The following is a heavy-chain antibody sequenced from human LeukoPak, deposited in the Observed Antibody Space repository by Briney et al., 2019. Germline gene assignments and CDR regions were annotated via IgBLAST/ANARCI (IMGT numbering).Heavy chain of an antibody. V-gene: IGHV3-7*01. Sequence: GGSLRLSCAASGFTSSSYWMSWVRQAPGKGLEWVANIKQDGSEKYYVDSVKGRFTISRDNAKNSLYLQMNSLRGEDTAVYYCARVYSVYGAKGAFDIWGQGTMVTVSS. J-gene: IGHJ3*02. D-gene: IGHD5/OR15-5a*01. CDR2: IKQDGSEK. CDR1: GFTSSSYW. CDR3: ARVYSVYGAKGAFDI.